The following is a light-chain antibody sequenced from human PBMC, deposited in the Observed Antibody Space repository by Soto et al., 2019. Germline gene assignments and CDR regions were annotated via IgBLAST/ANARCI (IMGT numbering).Light chain of an antibody. J-gene: IGLJ3*02. Sequence: QSVLTQPPSVSAAPGQKVTISCSGSSSNIGNNYVSWYQRLPETAPELLIYDNNKRPSEIPDRFSGSKSGTSATLGITGLQTGDEADYYCGTWDNSLSAVVFGGGTKVTVL. V-gene: IGLV1-51*01. CDR2: DNN. CDR1: SSNIGNNY. CDR3: GTWDNSLSAVV.